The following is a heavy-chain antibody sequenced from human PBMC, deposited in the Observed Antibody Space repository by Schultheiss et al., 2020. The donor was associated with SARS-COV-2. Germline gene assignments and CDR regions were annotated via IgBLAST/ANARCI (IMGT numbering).Heavy chain of an antibody. Sequence: SETLSLTCAVYGGSISSSSYYWGWIRQPPGKGLEWIGSIYYSGSTNYNPSLKSRVTISVDTSKNQFSLKLSSVTAADTAVYYCARVSSAGHYWHFDYWGQGTLVTVSS. J-gene: IGHJ4*02. V-gene: IGHV4-39*07. CDR3: ARVSSAGHYWHFDY. CDR1: GGSISSSSYY. D-gene: IGHD6-19*01. CDR2: IYYSGST.